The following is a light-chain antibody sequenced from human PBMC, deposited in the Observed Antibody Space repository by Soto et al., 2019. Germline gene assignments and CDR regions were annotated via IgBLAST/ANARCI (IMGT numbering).Light chain of an antibody. CDR2: DAS. Sequence: TQSPATLSSFPGDRVTLSCRASQYINTRLAWYQQKPGKAPKLLIYDASSLESGVPSRFSGSGSGTEFTLTISSLQPDDFATYYCQQYNSYSRTFGQGTKVEIK. V-gene: IGKV1-5*01. J-gene: IGKJ1*01. CDR1: QYINTR. CDR3: QQYNSYSRT.